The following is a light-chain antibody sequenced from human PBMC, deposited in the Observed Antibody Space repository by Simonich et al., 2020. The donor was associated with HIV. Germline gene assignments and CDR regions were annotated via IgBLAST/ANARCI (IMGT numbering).Light chain of an antibody. J-gene: IGKJ3*01. V-gene: IGKV5-2*01. CDR3: LQHDNLPALFT. CDR1: QNIYDD. Sequence: TTLTQSPAFMSATPGDKVNISCKCTQNIYDDMNCYKQKPGEAAIFIIKEATTLVPGIPPRFSGSGYGTDFTLTINNIESEDAAYYFCLQHDNLPALFTFGPGTKVDIQ. CDR2: EAT.